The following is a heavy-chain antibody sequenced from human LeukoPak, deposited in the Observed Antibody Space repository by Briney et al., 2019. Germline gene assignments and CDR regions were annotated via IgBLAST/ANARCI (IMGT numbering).Heavy chain of an antibody. J-gene: IGHJ6*04. V-gene: IGHV3-21*01. CDR1: GFTFSSYS. CDR2: ISSSSTSI. CDR3: AGVPNIVGGSGMDV. D-gene: IGHD2-15*01. Sequence: GGSLRLSCAASGFTFSSYSMNWVRQAPGKGLGWVSSISSSSTSIYYADSVKGRFTISRDNAKNSLYLQMNSLRAEDTAVYYCAGVPNIVGGSGMDVWGKGTTVTVSS.